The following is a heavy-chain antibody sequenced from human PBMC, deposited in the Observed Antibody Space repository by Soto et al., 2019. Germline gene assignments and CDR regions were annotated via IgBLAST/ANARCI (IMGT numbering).Heavy chain of an antibody. V-gene: IGHV3-30*18. Sequence: GGSLRLSCAASGFTFSSYGMHWVRQAPGKGLEWVAVISYDGSNKYYADSVKGRFTISRDNSKNTLYLQMNSLRAEDTAVYYCAKTGDYYYDSSGYYYFDYWGQGTLVTVSS. J-gene: IGHJ4*02. CDR1: GFTFSSYG. D-gene: IGHD3-22*01. CDR2: ISYDGSNK. CDR3: AKTGDYYYDSSGYYYFDY.